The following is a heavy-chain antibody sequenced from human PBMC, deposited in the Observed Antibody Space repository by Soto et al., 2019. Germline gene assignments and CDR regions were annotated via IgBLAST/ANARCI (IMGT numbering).Heavy chain of an antibody. CDR3: ARPIWSSGFGEVFDC. J-gene: IGHJ4*02. CDR1: GFSFGTYV. CDR2: SWYDGSNE. D-gene: IGHD3-16*01. V-gene: IGHV3-33*01. Sequence: QVQLVESGGGVAQPGVSLRLSCAASGFSFGTYVMHWVRQAPGKGLEWVAVSWYDGSNEWYADSVTGRFTISRDNSKNALYLQTNSLRAEDTAVYYCARPIWSSGFGEVFDCWGQGTLVTVSS.